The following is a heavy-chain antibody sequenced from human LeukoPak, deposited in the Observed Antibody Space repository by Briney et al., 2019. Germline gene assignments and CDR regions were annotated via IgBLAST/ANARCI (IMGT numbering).Heavy chain of an antibody. J-gene: IGHJ3*02. V-gene: IGHV4-34*01. CDR1: GGSFSGYD. CDR3: ARAPTWYYDSRPGAFDI. D-gene: IGHD3-22*01. Sequence: SETLSVTCAVYGGSFSGYDWSWIRQPPGKGLEWIGEINHSGSTNYNPSLKSRVTISVDTSKNQFSLKLSSVTAADTAVYYCARAPTWYYDSRPGAFDIWGQGTMVTVSS. CDR2: INHSGST.